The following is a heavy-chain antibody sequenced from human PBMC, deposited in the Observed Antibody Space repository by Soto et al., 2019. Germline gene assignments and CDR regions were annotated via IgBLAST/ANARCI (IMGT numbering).Heavy chain of an antibody. CDR3: ARRARPDFYYMDV. Sequence: EVQLAESGGGLAQPGGSLRLSCAASGFTLSGYAMEWVRQAPGKGLEYVSGISSNGVGTYYANSVQGRFTISRDNSKNAVYLQMGSLRPEDMAVYYCARRARPDFYYMDVWGKVTTVTVSS. V-gene: IGHV3-64*01. J-gene: IGHJ6*03. CDR1: GFTLSGYA. CDR2: ISSNGVGT. D-gene: IGHD6-6*01.